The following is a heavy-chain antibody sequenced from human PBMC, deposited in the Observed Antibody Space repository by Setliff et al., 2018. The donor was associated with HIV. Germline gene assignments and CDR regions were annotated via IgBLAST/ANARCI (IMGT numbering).Heavy chain of an antibody. CDR1: GDSFSNYA. D-gene: IGHD3-22*01. Sequence: VASVKVSCKASGDSFSNYAISWVRQAPGQGLEWMGGIIPIFGTTNYAQKFQGRVTITADESTSTAYMELSSLRSEDTAVYYCSRVVKYYYDPTGPDFYHWGQGTLVTVSS. V-gene: IGHV1-69*13. CDR3: SRVVKYYYDPTGPDFYH. CDR2: IIPIFGTT. J-gene: IGHJ4*02.